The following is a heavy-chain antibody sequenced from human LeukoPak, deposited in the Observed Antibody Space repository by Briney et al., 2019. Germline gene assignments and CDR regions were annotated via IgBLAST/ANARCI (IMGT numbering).Heavy chain of an antibody. Sequence: GASVKVSCKASGYTFTGYYMHWVRQAPGQGLEWMGWINPNSGGTNYAQKFQGRVTMTRDTSISTAYMELSRLRSDDTAVYYCARVGLPYYYYYYMDVWGKGTTVTVSS. D-gene: IGHD3-16*01. V-gene: IGHV1-2*02. CDR1: GYTFTGYY. J-gene: IGHJ6*03. CDR2: INPNSGGT. CDR3: ARVGLPYYYYYYMDV.